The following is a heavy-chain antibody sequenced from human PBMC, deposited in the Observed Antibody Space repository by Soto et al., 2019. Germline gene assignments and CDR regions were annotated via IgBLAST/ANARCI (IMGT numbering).Heavy chain of an antibody. V-gene: IGHV3-13*01. CDR3: ARGIDIYSRYDRWLFDY. CDR2: IGTAGDT. J-gene: IGHJ4*02. CDR1: GFTFSSYD. Sequence: GGSLRLSCAASGFTFSSYDMHWVRQATGKGLEWVSAIGTAGDTYYPGSVKGRFTISRENAKNSLYLQMNSLRAGDTAVYFCARGIDIYSRYDRWLFDYWGQGTLVTVSS. D-gene: IGHD5-12*01.